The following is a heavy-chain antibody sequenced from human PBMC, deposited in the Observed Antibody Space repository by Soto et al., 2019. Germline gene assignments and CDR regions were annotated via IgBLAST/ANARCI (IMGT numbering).Heavy chain of an antibody. CDR1: GGSISSYY. CDR2: IYYSGST. D-gene: IGHD6-19*01. V-gene: IGHV4-59*01. J-gene: IGHJ4*02. CDR3: ARVGYSSGWCPFDY. Sequence: SETLSLTCTVSGGSISSYYWSWIRQPPGKGLEWIGYIYYSGSTNYNPSLKSRVTISVDTSKNQFSLKLSSVTAADTAVYYCARVGYSSGWCPFDYWGQGTLVTVS.